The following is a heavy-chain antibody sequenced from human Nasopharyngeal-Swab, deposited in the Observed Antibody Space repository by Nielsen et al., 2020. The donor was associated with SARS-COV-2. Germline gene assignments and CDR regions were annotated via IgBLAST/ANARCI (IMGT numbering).Heavy chain of an antibody. J-gene: IGHJ6*02. V-gene: IGHV3-21*01. CDR2: ISSSSSYI. CDR1: GFTFSSYS. D-gene: IGHD1-26*01. CDR3: AADSGSYFGYYYYGMDV. Sequence: GESLKISCAASGFTFSSYSMNWVRQAPGKGLEWVSSISSSSSYIYYADSVKGRFTISRDNAKNSLYLQMNSLRAEDTAAYYCAADSGSYFGYYYYGMDVWGQGTTVTVSS.